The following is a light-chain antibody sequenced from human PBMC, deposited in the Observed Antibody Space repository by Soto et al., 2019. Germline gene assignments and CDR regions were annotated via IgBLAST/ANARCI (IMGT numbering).Light chain of an antibody. J-gene: IGKJ3*01. Sequence: DIQMTQSPSSLAASAGKRVTITGRASQNIHSFLNWYQQKPGKAPQVLIYGGSALQSGVPSRFSGSGSGTDFTLTISSLQPEDFASYFCQQSYNIPFTFGPGTKVDI. CDR3: QQSYNIPFT. V-gene: IGKV1-39*01. CDR1: QNIHSF. CDR2: GGS.